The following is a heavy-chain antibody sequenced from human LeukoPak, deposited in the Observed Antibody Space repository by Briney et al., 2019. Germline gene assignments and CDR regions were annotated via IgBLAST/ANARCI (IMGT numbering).Heavy chain of an antibody. Sequence: PGGSLRLSCAASGLTFSSYSMNWVSQAPGLWLEWVSYISISGSTIYYADSVEGRFTISRDNAKNSLYLQMSSLRDEDTAVYYCARDRATVTASDAFDIWGQGTMVTVSS. D-gene: IGHD4-17*01. CDR2: ISISGSTI. V-gene: IGHV3-48*02. CDR1: GLTFSSYS. J-gene: IGHJ3*02. CDR3: ARDRATVTASDAFDI.